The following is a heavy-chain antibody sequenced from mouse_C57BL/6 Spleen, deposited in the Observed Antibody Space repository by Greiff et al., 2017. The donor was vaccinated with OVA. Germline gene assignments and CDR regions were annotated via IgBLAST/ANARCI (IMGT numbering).Heavy chain of an antibody. V-gene: IGHV1-55*01. D-gene: IGHD2-12*01. CDR2: IYPGSGST. J-gene: IGHJ4*01. Sequence: QVQLQQSGAELVKPGASVKMSCKASGYTFTSYWITWVKQRPGQGLAWIGDIYPGSGSTNYNEKFKSKATLTVDTSSSTAYMQLSSLTSEDSAVYYCARRGYEGAMDYWGQGTSVTVSS. CDR1: GYTFTSYW. CDR3: ARRGYEGAMDY.